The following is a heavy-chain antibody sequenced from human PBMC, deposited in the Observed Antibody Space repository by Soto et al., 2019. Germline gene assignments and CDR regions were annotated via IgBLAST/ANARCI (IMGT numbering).Heavy chain of an antibody. J-gene: IGHJ5*02. CDR2: IYYSGIT. D-gene: IGHD3-10*01. CDR1: GDFLSSYY. Sequence: PSETLSLTCTVSGDFLSSYYWSWIRQSPVKGLEWIGYIYYSGITNYNASLKSRVTMSIDTSKNQFSLKLNSVTAADTAVYYCARAHLAHGSGRSWFDPXGQGTLVTVSS. CDR3: ARAHLAHGSGRSWFDP. V-gene: IGHV4-59*01.